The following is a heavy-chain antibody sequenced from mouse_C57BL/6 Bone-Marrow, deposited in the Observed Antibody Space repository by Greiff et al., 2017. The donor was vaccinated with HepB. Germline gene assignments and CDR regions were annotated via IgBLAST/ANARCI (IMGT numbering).Heavy chain of an antibody. V-gene: IGHV1-64*01. CDR1: GYTFTSYW. J-gene: IGHJ2*01. CDR3: AREGYSNYESYFDY. D-gene: IGHD2-5*01. CDR2: IHPNSGST. Sequence: QVQLKQSGAELVKPGASVKLSCKASGYTFTSYWMHWVKQRPGQGLEWIGMIHPNSGSTNYNEKFKSKATLTVDKSSSTAYMQLSSLTSEDSAVYYCAREGYSNYESYFDYWGQGTTLTVSS.